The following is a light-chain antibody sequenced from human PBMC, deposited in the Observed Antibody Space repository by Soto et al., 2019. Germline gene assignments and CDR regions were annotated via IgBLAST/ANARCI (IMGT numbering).Light chain of an antibody. Sequence: DIQMTQSPSSLSASVGDRVTITCRASQSISSYLNWYQRKPGKVPKLLIYAASSLQSGVPSRFSGSGSGTDFTLTISSLQPEDSATYYCQQSYSTPRTFGQGTKVDIK. CDR1: QSISSY. J-gene: IGKJ1*01. CDR2: AAS. CDR3: QQSYSTPRT. V-gene: IGKV1-39*01.